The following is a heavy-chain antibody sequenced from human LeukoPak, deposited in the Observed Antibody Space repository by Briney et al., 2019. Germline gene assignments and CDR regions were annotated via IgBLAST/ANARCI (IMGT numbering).Heavy chain of an antibody. V-gene: IGHV3-30*18. CDR3: AKSPDLGTPFAFDI. J-gene: IGHJ3*02. D-gene: IGHD7-27*01. Sequence: GGSLRLSCAASGFTFSNYGMHWVRQAPGKGLEWVAVISYDGSNEYYADSVKGRFTISRDNSKNALYVQMNSLRAEDTAVYYCAKSPDLGTPFAFDIWGQGTMVTVSS. CDR2: ISYDGSNE. CDR1: GFTFSNYG.